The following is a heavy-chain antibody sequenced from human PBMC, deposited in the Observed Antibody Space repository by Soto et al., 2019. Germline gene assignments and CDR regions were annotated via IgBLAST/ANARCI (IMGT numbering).Heavy chain of an antibody. J-gene: IGHJ6*02. D-gene: IGHD2-2*01. CDR3: ARDHPYCRSTSCQYQYYYYYGMDV. Sequence: GGSLRLSCAASGFTFSSYAMHWVRQAPGKGLEWVAVISYDASNKYYADSVKGRFTISRDNSKNTLYLQMNSLRAEDTAVYYCARDHPYCRSTSCQYQYYYYYGMDVWGQGTTVTVSS. CDR1: GFTFSSYA. CDR2: ISYDASNK. V-gene: IGHV3-30-3*01.